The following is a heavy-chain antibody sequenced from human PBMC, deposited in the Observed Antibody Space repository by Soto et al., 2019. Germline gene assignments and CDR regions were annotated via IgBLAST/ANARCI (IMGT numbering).Heavy chain of an antibody. J-gene: IGHJ6*02. CDR2: ISSSSSYI. CDR3: ARAPPVVPAAMYYYYYGMDV. Sequence: GGSLSLSCAASGFTFSSYSMNWVRQAPGKGLEWVSSISSSSSYIYYADSVKGRFTISRDNAKNSLYLQMNSLRAEDTAVYYCARAPPVVPAAMYYYYYGMDVWGQGTTVTVSS. V-gene: IGHV3-21*01. CDR1: GFTFSSYS. D-gene: IGHD2-2*01.